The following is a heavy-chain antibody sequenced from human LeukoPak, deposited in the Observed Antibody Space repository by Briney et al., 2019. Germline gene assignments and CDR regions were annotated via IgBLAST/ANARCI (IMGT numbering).Heavy chain of an antibody. CDR2: INHSGST. CDR1: GGSFSGYS. Sequence: SETLSLTCAVYGGSFSGYSWTWIRQPPGKGLEWIGEINHSGSTNYNPSLKSRVTISVDTSKNQSSLKLSSVTAADTAVYYCARRRRFPDYWGQGTLVTVSS. CDR3: ARRRRFPDY. D-gene: IGHD3-10*01. J-gene: IGHJ4*02. V-gene: IGHV4-34*01.